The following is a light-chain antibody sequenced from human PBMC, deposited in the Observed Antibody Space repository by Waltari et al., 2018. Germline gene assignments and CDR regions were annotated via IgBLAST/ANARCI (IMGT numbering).Light chain of an antibody. V-gene: IGKV3-11*01. Sequence: EIVLTQSPATLYLSPGERATLACKASQSISNYLAWYQQNPGQPPRLLIYDVSNRATGIPARFSGSGSGTDFTLTISSLEPEDFAVYFCQHRSDWPPIFTCGPGTKVDIK. CDR3: QHRSDWPPIFT. J-gene: IGKJ3*01. CDR1: QSISNY. CDR2: DVS.